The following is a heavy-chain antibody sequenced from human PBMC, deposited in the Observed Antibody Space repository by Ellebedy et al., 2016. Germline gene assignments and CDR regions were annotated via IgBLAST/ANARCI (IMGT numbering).Heavy chain of an antibody. Sequence: GESLKISXAVSGFTFSDYYMSWIRQAPGKGLEWVSYISSSSSTIYYADSVKGRFTISRDNAKNSLYLQMNSLRAEDTAVYYCARVNDGFDYWGQGTLVTVSS. CDR2: ISSSSSTI. CDR3: ARVNDGFDY. CDR1: GFTFSDYY. V-gene: IGHV3-11*04. J-gene: IGHJ4*02.